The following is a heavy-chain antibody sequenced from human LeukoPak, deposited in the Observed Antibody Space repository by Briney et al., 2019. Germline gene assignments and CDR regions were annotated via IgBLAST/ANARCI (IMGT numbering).Heavy chain of an antibody. V-gene: IGHV3-48*02. CDR2: ITSSSSTI. CDR3: ARGATPDY. CDR1: GFTFSSYS. J-gene: IGHJ4*02. Sequence: GGSLRLSCAASGFTFSSYSMNLVRQAPGKGLQWVSYITSSSSTIYYADSVKGRFTISRDNAKNSLYLQMNSLRDEDTAVYYRARGATPDYWGQGTLVTVSS.